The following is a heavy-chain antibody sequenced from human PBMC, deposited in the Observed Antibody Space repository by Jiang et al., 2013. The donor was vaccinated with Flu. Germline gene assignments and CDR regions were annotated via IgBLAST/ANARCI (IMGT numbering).Heavy chain of an antibody. V-gene: IGHV7-4-1*02. CDR1: GYTFTSYA. Sequence: SGYTFTSYAMNWVRQAPGQGLEWMGWINTNTGNPTYAQGFTGRFVFSLDTSVSTAYLQISSLKAEDTAVYYCARPPLYYYGSGSADYWGQGTLVTVSS. D-gene: IGHD3-10*01. J-gene: IGHJ4*02. CDR2: INTNTGNP. CDR3: ARPPLYYYGSGSADY.